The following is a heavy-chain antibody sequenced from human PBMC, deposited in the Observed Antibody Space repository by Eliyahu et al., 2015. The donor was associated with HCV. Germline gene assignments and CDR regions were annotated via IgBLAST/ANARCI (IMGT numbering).Heavy chain of an antibody. CDR3: VKDITGGGRAVAGYYFDN. CDR2: ISWNSGDI. J-gene: IGHJ4*02. Sequence: EVQLVESGGALVQPGRSXRLSCAAXGFSLEXXAIHWVRQVPGKGPXWVSGISWNSGDIGYADSVKGRFTISRDNAKNSLYLQMNSLRTEDSALYYCVKDITGGGRAVAGYYFDNWGQGTLVTVSS. CDR1: GFSLEXXA. D-gene: IGHD6-19*01. V-gene: IGHV3-9*01.